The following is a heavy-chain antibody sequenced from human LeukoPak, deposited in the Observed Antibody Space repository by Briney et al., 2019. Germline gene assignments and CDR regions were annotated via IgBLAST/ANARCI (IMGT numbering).Heavy chain of an antibody. V-gene: IGHV3-15*01. CDR3: TTDLGDY. CDR2: IKSKTDGGTT. Sequence: GGSLRLSCAASGFTVSSTYMSWVRQAPGKGLEWVGRIKSKTDGGTTDYAAPVKGRFTITRDDSKKTLDLQMNSLKTEDTAVYYCTTDLGDYWGQGTLVTVSS. D-gene: IGHD7-27*01. CDR1: GFTVSSTY. J-gene: IGHJ4*02.